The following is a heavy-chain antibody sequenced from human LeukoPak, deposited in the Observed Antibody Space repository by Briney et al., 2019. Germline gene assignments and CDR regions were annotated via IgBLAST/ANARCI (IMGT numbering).Heavy chain of an antibody. J-gene: IGHJ4*02. D-gene: IGHD6-13*01. V-gene: IGHV4-34*01. CDR1: GGSFSGYY. CDR3: ARTGIAAAVGLYSH. CDR2: INHSGST. Sequence: PSETLSLTCAAYGGSFSGYYWSWIRQPPGKGLEWIGEINHSGSTNYNPSLKSRVTISVDTSKNQFSLKLSSVTAADTAVYYCARTGIAAAVGLYSHWGQGTLVTVSS.